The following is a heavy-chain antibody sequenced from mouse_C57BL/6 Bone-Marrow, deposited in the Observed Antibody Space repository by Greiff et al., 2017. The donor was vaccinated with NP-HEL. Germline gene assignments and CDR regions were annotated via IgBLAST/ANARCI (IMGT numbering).Heavy chain of an antibody. J-gene: IGHJ2*01. CDR3: ARYYSGSSSFDY. CDR1: GYTFTSYL. Sequence: QVQLQQPGAELVKPGASVKLSCKASGYTFTSYLMHWVKQRPGRGLKWIGRIDPNSGGTKYNEKFKSKATLTVDKPSSTAYMQLNSLTSEDSAVYYCARYYSGSSSFDYWGQGTTLTVSS. CDR2: IDPNSGGT. V-gene: IGHV1-72*01. D-gene: IGHD1-1*01.